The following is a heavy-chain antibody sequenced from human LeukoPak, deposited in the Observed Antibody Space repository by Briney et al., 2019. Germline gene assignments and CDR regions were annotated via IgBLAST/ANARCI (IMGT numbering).Heavy chain of an antibody. D-gene: IGHD3-10*01. CDR1: GYIFTAYY. Sequence: ASVKVSCKASGYIFTAYYMHWVRQAPGQGLEWMGWINPHSGGTNYTQKFQGRVTMTRGTSISTAYMELSRLRSDDTAVYYCAKYYYGSGSPSRYNWFDPWGQGTVVTVSS. J-gene: IGHJ5*02. CDR3: AKYYYGSGSPSRYNWFDP. V-gene: IGHV1-2*02. CDR2: INPHSGGT.